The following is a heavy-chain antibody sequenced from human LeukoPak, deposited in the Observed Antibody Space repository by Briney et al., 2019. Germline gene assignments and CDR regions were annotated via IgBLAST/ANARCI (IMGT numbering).Heavy chain of an antibody. CDR3: ARAPYSSGDRTPVGSDY. CDR2: IYTSGST. CDR1: GGSISSYY. D-gene: IGHD6-19*01. Sequence: PSQTLSLTCTVSGGSISSYYWSWIRQPAGKGLEWIGRIYTSGSTNYNTSLKSRVTMSVDTSKNQFSLKLSSVTAADMAVYYCARAPYSSGDRTPVGSDYWGQGTLVTVSS. V-gene: IGHV4-4*07. J-gene: IGHJ4*02.